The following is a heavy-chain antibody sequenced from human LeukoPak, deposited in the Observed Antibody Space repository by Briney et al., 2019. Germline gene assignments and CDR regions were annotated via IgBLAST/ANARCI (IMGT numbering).Heavy chain of an antibody. Sequence: SETLSLTCTVSGGSISSSSYYWGWIRQPPGKGLEWIGSIYDSGSTNYNPSLKSRVTISVDTSKNQFSLKLSSVTAADTAVYYCARSITIFGVVTKGTFDYWGQGTLVTVSS. D-gene: IGHD3-3*01. CDR2: IYDSGST. CDR1: GGSISSSSYY. CDR3: ARSITIFGVVTKGTFDY. V-gene: IGHV4-39*07. J-gene: IGHJ4*02.